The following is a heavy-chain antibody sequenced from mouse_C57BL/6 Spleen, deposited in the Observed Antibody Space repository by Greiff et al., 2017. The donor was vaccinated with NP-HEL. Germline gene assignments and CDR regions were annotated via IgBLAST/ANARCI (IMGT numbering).Heavy chain of an antibody. CDR3: ARSPGGFAY. CDR2: IYPGDGDT. V-gene: IGHV1-82*01. D-gene: IGHD4-1*01. J-gene: IGHJ3*01. CDR1: GYAFSSSW. Sequence: VQLQQSGPELVKPGASVKISCKASGYAFSSSWMNWVKQRPGKGLEWIGRIYPGDGDTNYNGKFKGKATLTADKSSSTAYMQLSSLTSEDSAVYYCARSPGGFAYWGQGTLVTVSA.